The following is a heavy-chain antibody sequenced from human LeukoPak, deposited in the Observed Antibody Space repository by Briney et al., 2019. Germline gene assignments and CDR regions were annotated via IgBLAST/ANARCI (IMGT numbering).Heavy chain of an antibody. Sequence: SETLSLTCTVSGGSIGTNNYYWSWLRQPPGKGLEWIGYIFSSGSTYYNPSLSSRLIITIDTTKSRFSLKVSSVTAADTAVYYCARSLRTSMTTYAFWGQGTQVTVSS. V-gene: IGHV4-30-4*01. CDR1: GGSIGTNNYY. CDR2: IFSSGST. J-gene: IGHJ4*02. CDR3: ARSLRTSMTTYAF. D-gene: IGHD4-17*01.